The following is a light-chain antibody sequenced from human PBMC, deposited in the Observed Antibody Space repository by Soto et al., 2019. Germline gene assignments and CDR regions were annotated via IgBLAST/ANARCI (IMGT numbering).Light chain of an antibody. CDR2: GAS. CDR3: QQYGSSSYT. CDR1: QSVSSSY. J-gene: IGKJ2*01. Sequence: EIVLTQSPGTLSLSPGERATLSCRASQSVSSSYLAWYYQKPGQAPRLLIYGASSRATGIPDRFSGSVSGTDFTLTISRLEPEDFAVYYCQQYGSSSYTFGQGTNLEIK. V-gene: IGKV3-20*01.